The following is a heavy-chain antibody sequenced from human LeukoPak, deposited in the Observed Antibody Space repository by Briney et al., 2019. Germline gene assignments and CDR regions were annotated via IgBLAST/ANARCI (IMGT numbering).Heavy chain of an antibody. Sequence: ASVKVSCKASGGTFSSYAISWVRQAPGQGLEWMGGIIPIFGTANYAQKFQGRVTITADESTSTAYMELSSLRSEDTAVYYCARDLSGIQLGAFDIWGRGTMVTVSS. CDR2: IIPIFGTA. D-gene: IGHD5-24*01. J-gene: IGHJ3*02. V-gene: IGHV1-69*13. CDR1: GGTFSSYA. CDR3: ARDLSGIQLGAFDI.